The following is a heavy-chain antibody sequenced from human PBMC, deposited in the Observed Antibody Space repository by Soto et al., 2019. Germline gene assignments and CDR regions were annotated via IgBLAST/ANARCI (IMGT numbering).Heavy chain of an antibody. CDR3: ARDRSGGYWFDP. CDR2: IGTAGDT. V-gene: IGHV3-13*01. Sequence: EVQLVESGGGLVQPGGSLRLSCAASGFTFSSYDMHWVRQATGKGLEWVSAIGTAGDTYYPGSVKGRFTISRENAKNSLYLQMNSLRAGDTAVYYCARDRSGGYWFDPWGQGTLVTVSS. CDR1: GFTFSSYD. D-gene: IGHD3-16*01. J-gene: IGHJ5*02.